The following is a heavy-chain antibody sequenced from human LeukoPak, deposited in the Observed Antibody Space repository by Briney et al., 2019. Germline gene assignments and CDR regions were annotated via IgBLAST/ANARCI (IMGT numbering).Heavy chain of an antibody. CDR3: AGGGMIDWFDP. V-gene: IGHV4-59*01. Sequence: ETLSLTCTVSGGSISSYYWSWIRQPPGKGLEWIGYIYYSGSTNYNPSLKSRVTISVDTSKNQFSLKLSSVTAADTAVYYCAGGGMIDWFDPWGQGTLVTVSS. CDR2: IYYSGST. D-gene: IGHD3-16*01. CDR1: GGSISSYY. J-gene: IGHJ5*02.